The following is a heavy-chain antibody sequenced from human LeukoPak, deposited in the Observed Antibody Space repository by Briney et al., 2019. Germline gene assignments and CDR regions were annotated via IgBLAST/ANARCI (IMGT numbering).Heavy chain of an antibody. CDR3: ARGVAVAGTDFDY. V-gene: IGHV1-2*02. Sequence: ASVKVSCKASGYTFTGYYMHWVRQAPGQGLEWMGWINPNSGGTNYAQKFQGRVTMTRDTSISTAYMELSRLRSDDTAVYYCARGVAVAGTDFDYWGQGTLVTVSS. D-gene: IGHD6-19*01. CDR1: GYTFTGYY. J-gene: IGHJ4*02. CDR2: INPNSGGT.